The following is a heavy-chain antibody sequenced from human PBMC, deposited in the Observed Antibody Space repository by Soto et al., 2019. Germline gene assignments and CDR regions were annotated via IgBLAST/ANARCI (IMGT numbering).Heavy chain of an antibody. J-gene: IGHJ4*02. CDR2: IVPKYATS. Sequence: QVQLVQSGAEVKKPGSSVKVSCKVSGDSFSNHAISWVRQAPGQGLEWMGAIVPKYATSKFAQKFEGRVTLTADECSNTVYMELRSLSSGDTALYYCARDMLSSLVVETPHLFEFWGQGTLLTVSS. CDR3: ARDMLSSLVVETPHLFEF. V-gene: IGHV1-69*12. CDR1: GDSFSNHA. D-gene: IGHD2-21*01.